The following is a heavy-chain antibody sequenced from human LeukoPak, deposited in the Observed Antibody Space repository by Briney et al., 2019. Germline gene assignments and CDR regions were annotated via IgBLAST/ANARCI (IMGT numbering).Heavy chain of an antibody. D-gene: IGHD2-2*01. Sequence: ASVKVSCKASGYTFTGYYMHWVRQAPGQGLEWMGWINPNSGGTNYAQKFQGRVTMTRDTSISTAYMELSRLRSDDTAVYYCARGIVVEPAAMAYWGQGTLVTVSS. V-gene: IGHV1-2*02. CDR1: GYTFTGYY. CDR3: ARGIVVEPAAMAY. CDR2: INPNSGGT. J-gene: IGHJ4*02.